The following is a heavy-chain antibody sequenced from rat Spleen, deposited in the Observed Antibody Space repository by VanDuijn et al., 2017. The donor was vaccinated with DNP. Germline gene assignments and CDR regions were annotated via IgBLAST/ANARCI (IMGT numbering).Heavy chain of an antibody. CDR2: INTDGGKT. J-gene: IGHJ3*01. D-gene: IGHD1-5*01. CDR3: ARPSIGTTAGFAY. V-gene: IGHV5-58*01. Sequence: EVQLVETGGGLVQPGKSLKLSCVASGFTFSSYWMYWIRQAPGKGLEWLSSINTDGGKTYYPDSVKGRFTISRDNAKSTLYLEMNSLRSEDTATYYCARPSIGTTAGFAYWGQGTLVTVSS. CDR1: GFTFSSYW.